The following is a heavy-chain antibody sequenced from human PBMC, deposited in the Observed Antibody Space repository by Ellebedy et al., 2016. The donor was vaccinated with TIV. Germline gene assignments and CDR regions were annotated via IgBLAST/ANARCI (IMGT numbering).Heavy chain of an antibody. CDR2: VWSDGSNK. D-gene: IGHD1-26*01. CDR3: ASNPTELLLAFDI. V-gene: IGHV3-33*01. J-gene: IGHJ3*02. Sequence: GESLKISCAASGFTFNNYGMHWVRQAPGKGLEWVAVVWSDGSNKYYADSVKGRFTISRDNSKSTLYLQMDSLRAEDTAVYYCASNPTELLLAFDIWGQGTMVTVSS. CDR1: GFTFNNYG.